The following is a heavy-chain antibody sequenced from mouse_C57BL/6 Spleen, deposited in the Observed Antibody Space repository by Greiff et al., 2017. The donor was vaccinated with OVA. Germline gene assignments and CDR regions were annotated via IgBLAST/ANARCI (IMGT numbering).Heavy chain of an antibody. J-gene: IGHJ1*03. CDR2: IYPGSGST. Sequence: VQLQQSGAELVKPGASVKMSCKASGYTFTSYWITWVKQRPGQGLEWIGDIYPGSGSTNYNEKFKSKATLTVDTSSSTAYMQLSSLTSEDSAVYYCARSYYYGSSSYWYFDVWGTGTTVTVSS. CDR1: GYTFTSYW. D-gene: IGHD1-1*01. V-gene: IGHV1-55*01. CDR3: ARSYYYGSSSYWYFDV.